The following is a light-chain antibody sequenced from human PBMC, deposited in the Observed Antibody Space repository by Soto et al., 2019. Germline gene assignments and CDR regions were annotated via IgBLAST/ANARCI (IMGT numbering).Light chain of an antibody. CDR1: QSISSW. J-gene: IGKJ2*01. CDR3: QQYNSYSYT. Sequence: DIQMTQPPSTLSASVGDRVTITCRASQSISSWLAWYQQKPGKAPKLLIYDASSLESGVPSRFSGSGSGTEVTLTISSLQPDDFATYYCQQYNSYSYTFGQGTKLEIK. CDR2: DAS. V-gene: IGKV1-5*01.